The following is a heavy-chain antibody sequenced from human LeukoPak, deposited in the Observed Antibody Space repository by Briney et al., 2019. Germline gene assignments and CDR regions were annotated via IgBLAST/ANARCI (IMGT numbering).Heavy chain of an antibody. D-gene: IGHD3-22*01. J-gene: IGHJ4*02. Sequence: GGSLRLSCAASGFTFSSYGMHWVRQAPGKGLEWAAVISYDGSNKYYADSVKGRFTISRDNSKNTLYLQMNSLRAEDTAVYYCANGGYYDSSGAPSFDYWGQGTLVTVSS. V-gene: IGHV3-30*18. CDR1: GFTFSSYG. CDR2: ISYDGSNK. CDR3: ANGGYYDSSGAPSFDY.